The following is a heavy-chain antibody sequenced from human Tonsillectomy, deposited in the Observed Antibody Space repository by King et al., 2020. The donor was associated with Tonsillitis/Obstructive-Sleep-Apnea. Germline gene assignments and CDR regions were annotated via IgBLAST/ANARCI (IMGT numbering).Heavy chain of an antibody. V-gene: IGHV4-34*01. D-gene: IGHD2-2*01. CDR3: ARGRCSSTSFYPQRI. Sequence: VQLQQWGAGLLKPSETLSLTCAVYGGSFSGYYWSWIRQPPGKGLEWIGEINNSGSTNYNPSLKSRVTISVDTSKNQFSLKLSSVTAADTAVYYCARGRCSSTSFYPQRIWGQGTMVTVSS. CDR2: INNSGST. J-gene: IGHJ3*02. CDR1: GGSFSGYY.